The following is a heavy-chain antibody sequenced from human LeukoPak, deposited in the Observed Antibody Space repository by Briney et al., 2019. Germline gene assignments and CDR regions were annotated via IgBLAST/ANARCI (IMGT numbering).Heavy chain of an antibody. Sequence: ASVKVSCKASGYTFTSYYIHWVRQAPGQGLEWMAIINPSVDSTTYAQKFQDRVTMTRDTSTSTVYMELSSLRSEDTAVYYCARTAAAGYTGAFDIGGQGTMVTVSS. J-gene: IGHJ3*02. CDR1: GYTFTSYY. V-gene: IGHV1-46*01. CDR3: ARTAAAGYTGAFDI. D-gene: IGHD6-13*01. CDR2: INPSVDST.